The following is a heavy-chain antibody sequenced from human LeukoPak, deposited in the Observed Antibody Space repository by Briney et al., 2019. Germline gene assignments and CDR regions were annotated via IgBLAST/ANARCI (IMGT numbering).Heavy chain of an antibody. CDR3: AKDLVSSGWYFGY. Sequence: PGGSLRLSCATSGFTFSSYAMSWVRQAPGKGLEWVSAISGSGGSTYYADSVKGRFTISRDNSKNTLYLQMNSLRAEDTAVYYCAKDLVSSGWYFGYWGQGTLVTVSS. CDR2: ISGSGGST. CDR1: GFTFSSYA. D-gene: IGHD6-19*01. V-gene: IGHV3-23*01. J-gene: IGHJ4*02.